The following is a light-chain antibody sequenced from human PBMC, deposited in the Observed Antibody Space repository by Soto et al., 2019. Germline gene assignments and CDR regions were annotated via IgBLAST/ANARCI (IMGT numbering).Light chain of an antibody. CDR1: QSVDSW. V-gene: IGKV1-5*03. J-gene: IGKJ1*01. Sequence: DIQMTQSPSTLSASIGDRVTITCRASQSVDSWLAWYQQQPGKAPKLLIYKASSLQTGVPSRFSGSGSGTEFTLTISSLQPDDFGTYYCQHYNDYSRVFGQGTKVEIK. CDR3: QHYNDYSRV. CDR2: KAS.